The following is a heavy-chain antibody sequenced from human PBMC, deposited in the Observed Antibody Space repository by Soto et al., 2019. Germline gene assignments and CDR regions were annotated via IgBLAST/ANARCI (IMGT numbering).Heavy chain of an antibody. CDR1: GFTFSSYA. CDR2: ISGSGGST. J-gene: IGHJ6*02. Sequence: PGGSLRLSCAASGFTFSSYAMSWVRQAPGKGLEWVSAISGSGGSTYYADSVKGRFTISRDNSKNTLYLQMNNLRAEDTAVYYCAKDLLDCSNTSCYNSFFMDVWGQGTTRTVAS. D-gene: IGHD2-2*02. CDR3: AKDLLDCSNTSCYNSFFMDV. V-gene: IGHV3-23*01.